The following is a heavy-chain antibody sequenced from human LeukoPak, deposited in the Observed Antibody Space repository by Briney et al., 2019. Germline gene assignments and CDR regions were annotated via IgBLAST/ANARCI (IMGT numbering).Heavy chain of an antibody. CDR1: GGSFSGYY. J-gene: IGHJ6*03. Sequence: SETLSLTCAVYGGSFSGYYWSWIHRPPGKGLEWIGEINHSGSTNYNPSLKSRVTISVDTSKNQFSLKLSSVTAADTAVYYCARLGKSFYYYYMDVWGKGTTVTVSS. CDR2: INHSGST. V-gene: IGHV4-34*01. CDR3: ARLGKSFYYYYMDV. D-gene: IGHD1-26*01.